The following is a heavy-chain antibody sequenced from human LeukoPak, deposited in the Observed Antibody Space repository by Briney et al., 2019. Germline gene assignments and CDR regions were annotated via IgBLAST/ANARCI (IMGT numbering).Heavy chain of an antibody. CDR3: ASYYDFWSASYYYYGMDV. CDR1: GGSFSDYY. V-gene: IGHV4-34*01. D-gene: IGHD3-3*01. CDR2: INYSGST. J-gene: IGHJ6*02. Sequence: PSETLSLTCAVYGGSFSDYYWSWIRQPPGKGLEWIGEINYSGSTNYNTSLKRRVTISVDTSKNQFSLKLSSVTAADTAVYYCASYYDFWSASYYYYGMDVWGQGTTVTVSS.